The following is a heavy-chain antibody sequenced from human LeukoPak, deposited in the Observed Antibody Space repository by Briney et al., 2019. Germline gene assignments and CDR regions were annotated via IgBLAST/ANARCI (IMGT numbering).Heavy chain of an antibody. D-gene: IGHD3-22*01. J-gene: IGHJ6*03. V-gene: IGHV1-69*05. CDR3: ARVGYYYDSKGPGGYYYYYLDV. Sequence: SVKVSCKASGGTFSSYAISWVRQAPGQGLEWMGGIIPIFGTANYAQKFQGRVTITTDESTSTAYMELSSLRSEDTAVYYCARVGYYYDSKGPGGYYYYYLDVWGKGTTVTVSS. CDR2: IIPIFGTA. CDR1: GGTFSSYA.